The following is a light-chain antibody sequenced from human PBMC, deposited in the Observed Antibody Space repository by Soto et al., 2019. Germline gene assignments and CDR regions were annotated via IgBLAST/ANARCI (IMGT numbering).Light chain of an antibody. Sequence: DIQLTQSPSFLSASVGDRVTITCRASQGIRSYLAWYQQKPGKAPKLLIFAASTLQSGVPLRFSGSGSGTEFTLTISSLQPEDFATYFCQQLDSYPETFGQGTKVDIK. CDR3: QQLDSYPET. J-gene: IGKJ1*01. CDR1: QGIRSY. V-gene: IGKV1-9*01. CDR2: AAS.